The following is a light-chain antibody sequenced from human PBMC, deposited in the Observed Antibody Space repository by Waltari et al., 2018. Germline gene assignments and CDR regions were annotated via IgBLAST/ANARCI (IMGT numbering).Light chain of an antibody. CDR1: SSNIGAGYD. Sequence: QSVLTQPPSVSGAPGQRVTISCTGSSSNIGAGYDVHWYQQFPGTAPKLLIYHNSNRPSGVPDRFSGSKSGTSASLAITGLLAEDEADYYCQSFDSSLNAVLFGGGTNLTVL. CDR2: HNS. CDR3: QSFDSSLNAVL. J-gene: IGLJ2*01. V-gene: IGLV1-40*01.